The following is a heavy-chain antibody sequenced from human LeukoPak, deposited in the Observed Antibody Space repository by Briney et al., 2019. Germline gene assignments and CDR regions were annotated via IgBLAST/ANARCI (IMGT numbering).Heavy chain of an antibody. CDR1: GYTFTGYY. J-gene: IGHJ4*02. Sequence: GASVKVSCKASGYTFTGYYMHWVRQAPGQGLGWMGWINPNSGGTNYAQKFQGRITMTRDTSISTGYMELSRLRSDDTAVYYCARVPHCSGGSCYLEMDYWGQGTLVTVSS. CDR2: INPNSGGT. D-gene: IGHD2-15*01. CDR3: ARVPHCSGGSCYLEMDY. V-gene: IGHV1-2*02.